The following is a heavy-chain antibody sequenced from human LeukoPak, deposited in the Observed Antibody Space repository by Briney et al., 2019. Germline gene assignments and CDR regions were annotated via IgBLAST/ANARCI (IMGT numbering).Heavy chain of an antibody. V-gene: IGHV4-59*01. J-gene: IGHJ4*02. CDR3: ARVGDIVVVPAAVYFDY. Sequence: SETLSLTCTVSGGSISSYYWSWIRQPPGKGLEWIGYIYYSGSTNYNPSLKSRVTISVDTSKNQFSLKLSSVTAADTAVYYCARVGDIVVVPAAVYFDYWGQGPLVTVSS. CDR2: IYYSGST. D-gene: IGHD2-2*01. CDR1: GGSISSYY.